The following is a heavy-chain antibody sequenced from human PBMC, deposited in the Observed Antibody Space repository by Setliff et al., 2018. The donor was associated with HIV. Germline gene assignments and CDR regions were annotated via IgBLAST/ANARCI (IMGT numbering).Heavy chain of an antibody. CDR2: LNPNSHNT. CDR1: EYSFTSYD. V-gene: IGHV1-8*01. CDR3: ARVGGGGLRLGELSSYDAFDI. D-gene: IGHD3-16*02. Sequence: ASVKVSCKPSEYSFTSYDINWVRQATGQGLEWMGWLNPNSHNTGYAQKFQGRVTMTRDTSISTAYMELSRLRSDDTAVYYCARVGGGGLRLGELSSYDAFDIWGQGTMVTVSS. J-gene: IGHJ3*02.